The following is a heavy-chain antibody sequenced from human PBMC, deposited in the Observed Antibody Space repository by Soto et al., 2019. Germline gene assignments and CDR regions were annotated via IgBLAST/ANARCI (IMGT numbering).Heavy chain of an antibody. CDR2: IIPIFGPA. CDR1: GGTFSSYA. V-gene: IGHV1-69*13. D-gene: IGHD5-18*01. Sequence: SVKVSCKASGGTFSSYAISWVGQAPGQGLELMGGIIPIFGPANYAQKFQGRVTITADESTRTVYMELSSLRSEDTAVYYCARVLAYSYGGYYYYGMDVWG. J-gene: IGHJ6*02. CDR3: ARVLAYSYGGYYYYGMDV.